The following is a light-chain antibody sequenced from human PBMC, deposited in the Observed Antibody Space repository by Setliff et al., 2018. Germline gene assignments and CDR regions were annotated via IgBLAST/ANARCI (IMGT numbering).Light chain of an antibody. CDR2: EVS. CDR3: CSYAGSYTDV. Sequence: QSVLTQPPSASGSPGQSVTISCTGTSSDVGGYNYVSWYQQHPGKAPRLMIYEVSKRPSGVPDRFSGSESGNTASLTVSGLQAEDEADYYCCSYAGSYTDVFGTGTKVTVL. V-gene: IGLV2-8*01. CDR1: SSDVGGYNY. J-gene: IGLJ1*01.